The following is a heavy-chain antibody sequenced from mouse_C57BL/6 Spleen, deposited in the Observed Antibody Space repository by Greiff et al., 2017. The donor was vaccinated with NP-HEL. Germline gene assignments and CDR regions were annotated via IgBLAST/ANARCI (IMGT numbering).Heavy chain of an antibody. V-gene: IGHV1-64*01. Sequence: VQLQQPGAELVKPGASVKLSCKASGYTFTSYWMHWVKQRPGQGLEWIGMIHPNSGSTNYNEKFKSKATLTVDKSSSTAYMQLSSLTSEDSAVYYCARWYDYDNAMDYWGQGTSVTVSS. J-gene: IGHJ4*01. D-gene: IGHD2-4*01. CDR3: ARWYDYDNAMDY. CDR2: IHPNSGST. CDR1: GYTFTSYW.